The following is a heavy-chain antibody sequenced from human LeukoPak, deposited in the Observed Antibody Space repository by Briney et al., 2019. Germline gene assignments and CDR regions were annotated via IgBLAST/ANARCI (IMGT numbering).Heavy chain of an antibody. CDR3: AKVGDYSNYYDY. CDR1: GFTFSGYA. J-gene: IGHJ4*02. V-gene: IGHV3-23*01. CDR2: MSANGDST. Sequence: GGSLRLSCAASGFTFSGYAMSWVRQAPGKGLEWVSAMSANGDSTYYVDSVRGRFTISRDNSKNTLYLQMNSLRAEDTAVYYCAKVGDYSNYYDYWGQGTLVTVPS. D-gene: IGHD4-11*01.